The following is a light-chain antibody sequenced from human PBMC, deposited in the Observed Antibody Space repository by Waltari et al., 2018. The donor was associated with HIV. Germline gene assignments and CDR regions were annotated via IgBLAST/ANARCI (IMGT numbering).Light chain of an antibody. CDR2: DAS. V-gene: IGKV3-11*01. CDR3: QQRSDWPPT. CDR1: QSVGTY. J-gene: IGKJ1*01. Sequence: EIVLTQSPATLSLSPGERATISCRASQSVGTYLGWYQQKPGQAPRLLIYDASNRATVIPARCSGSGSGTDFTPTISSLEPEDFAVYYCQQRSDWPPTFGQGTKGEIK.